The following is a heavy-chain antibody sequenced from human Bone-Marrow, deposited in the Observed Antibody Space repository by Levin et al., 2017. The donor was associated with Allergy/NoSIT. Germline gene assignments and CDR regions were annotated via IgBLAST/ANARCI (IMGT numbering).Heavy chain of an antibody. CDR2: IWYDGSNK. CDR3: ARDAFITMVRGYLDY. Sequence: LSLTCAASGSTFSNYGMHWVRQAPGKGLEWVAVIWYDGSNKNYAESVKGRFTISRDNSRNTLYLQMNSLRAEDTALYYCARDAFITMVRGYLDYWGQGALVSVSS. D-gene: IGHD3-10*01. J-gene: IGHJ4*02. V-gene: IGHV3-33*01. CDR1: GSTFSNYG.